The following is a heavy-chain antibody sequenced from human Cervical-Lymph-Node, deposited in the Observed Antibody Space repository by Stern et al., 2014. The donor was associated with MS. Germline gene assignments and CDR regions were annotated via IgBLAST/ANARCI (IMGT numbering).Heavy chain of an antibody. CDR3: ARAKTSGTLLRLDP. CDR2: VHPSGVGT. J-gene: IGHJ5*02. V-gene: IGHV1-46*01. D-gene: IGHD3-10*01. CDR1: GYTFTNYH. Sequence: DQLVESGAGVKKPGASVKVSCRTSGYTFTNYHMHWVRQAPGQGLEWMGIVHPSGVGTTYAQKFQGRVTMTPDTSTTTVYMELSSLTSKDTAVYYCARAKTSGTLLRLDPWGQGTLVTVSS.